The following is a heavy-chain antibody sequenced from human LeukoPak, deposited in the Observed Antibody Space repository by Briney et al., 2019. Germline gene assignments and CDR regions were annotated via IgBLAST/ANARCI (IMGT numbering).Heavy chain of an antibody. V-gene: IGHV3-66*01. CDR2: IYSGDNT. Sequence: GGSLRLSCAVSGFTVSSNYMTWVRQAPGTGLEWVSVIYSGDNTYYADSVKGRFTISRDNSKNTLYLQMNSLRAEDTAVYYCARDPVRGYSYGLGDYWGQGTLVTVSS. D-gene: IGHD5-18*01. J-gene: IGHJ4*02. CDR1: GFTVSSNY. CDR3: ARDPVRGYSYGLGDY.